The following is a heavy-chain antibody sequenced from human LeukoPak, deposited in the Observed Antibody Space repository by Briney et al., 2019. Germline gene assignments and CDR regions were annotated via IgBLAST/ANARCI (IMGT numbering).Heavy chain of an antibody. J-gene: IGHJ4*02. CDR2: INHSGST. Sequence: SETLSLTCAVYGGSFSGYYWSWIRQPPGKGLEWIGEINHSGSTNYNPSLKSRVTISVDTSKNQFSLKLSSVTAADTAVYSCARGGGYSYGFYYFDYWGQGTLVTVSS. D-gene: IGHD5-18*01. V-gene: IGHV4-34*01. CDR3: ARGGGYSYGFYYFDY. CDR1: GGSFSGYY.